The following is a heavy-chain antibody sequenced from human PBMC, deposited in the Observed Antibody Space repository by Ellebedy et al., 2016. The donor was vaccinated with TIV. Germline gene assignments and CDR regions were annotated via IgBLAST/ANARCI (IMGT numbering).Heavy chain of an antibody. J-gene: IGHJ4*02. D-gene: IGHD6-13*01. V-gene: IGHV1-2*02. Sequence: ASVKVSCKASGYTFTGYYMHWVRQAPGQGLEWMGWINPNSGGKNYAQKFQGRVTMTRDTSISTAYMELSRLRSDDTAVYYCAKEIAAIGTPNFDYWGQGTLVTVSS. CDR2: INPNSGGK. CDR3: AKEIAAIGTPNFDY. CDR1: GYTFTGYY.